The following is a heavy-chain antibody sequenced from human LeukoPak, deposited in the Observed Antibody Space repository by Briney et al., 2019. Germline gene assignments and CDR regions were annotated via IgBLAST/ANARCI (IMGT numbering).Heavy chain of an antibody. Sequence: GASVKVSCKASGYTFTSYGISWVRQAPGQGLEWMGWISAYNGNTNYAQKLQGRVTMSTDTSTSTAYLELSSLRSEDTAVYYCARGHSSGWYAGSVFDYWGQGTLVTVSS. D-gene: IGHD6-19*01. CDR2: ISAYNGNT. CDR1: GYTFTSYG. J-gene: IGHJ4*02. CDR3: ARGHSSGWYAGSVFDY. V-gene: IGHV1-18*01.